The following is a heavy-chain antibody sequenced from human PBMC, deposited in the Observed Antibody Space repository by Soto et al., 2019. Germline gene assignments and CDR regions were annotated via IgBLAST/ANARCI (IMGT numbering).Heavy chain of an antibody. J-gene: IGHJ6*02. CDR2: INPNSGGT. CDR3: ARDFWGYSYGLYYCYGMDV. V-gene: IGHV1-2*04. Sequence: ASVKVSCKASGYTFTGYYMHWVRQAPGQGLEWMGWINPNSGGTNYAQKFQGWVTMTRDTSISTAYMELSRLRSDDTAVYYCARDFWGYSYGLYYCYGMDVWGQGTTVTVSS. CDR1: GYTFTGYY. D-gene: IGHD5-18*01.